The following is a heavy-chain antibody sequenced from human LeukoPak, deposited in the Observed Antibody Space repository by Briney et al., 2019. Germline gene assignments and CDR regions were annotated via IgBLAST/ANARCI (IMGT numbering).Heavy chain of an antibody. CDR3: ARVPYYYGSGSYYIFDY. CDR2: IYNNVRT. V-gene: IGHV4-61*01. CDR1: GGSVNSQNYY. Sequence: PSETLSLTCTVSGGSVNSQNYYWNWIRQPPGKGLEWIGYIYNNVRTNYNPSLKSRVTISVDTSKNQFSLKLSSVTAADTAVYYCARVPYYYGSGSYYIFDYWGQGTLVTVSS. D-gene: IGHD3-10*01. J-gene: IGHJ4*02.